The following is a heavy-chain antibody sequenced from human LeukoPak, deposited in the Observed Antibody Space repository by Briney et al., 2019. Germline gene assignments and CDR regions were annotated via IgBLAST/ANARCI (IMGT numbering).Heavy chain of an antibody. CDR1: GSTFSSYA. D-gene: IGHD6-13*01. Sequence: GGSLRLSCAASGSTFSSYAMSWVRQAPGKGLEWVSAVSGGGGSTSCADSVKGRFTISRDNSQDTLYLQMNSLRAEDTAVYYCAKTRSSGSWYGANDYWGQGTLVTVSS. CDR2: VSGGGGST. J-gene: IGHJ4*02. CDR3: AKTRSSGSWYGANDY. V-gene: IGHV3-23*01.